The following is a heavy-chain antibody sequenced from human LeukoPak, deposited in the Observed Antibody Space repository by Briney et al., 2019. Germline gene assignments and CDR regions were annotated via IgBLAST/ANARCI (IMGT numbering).Heavy chain of an antibody. V-gene: IGHV4-59*08. Sequence: SETLSLTCTVSGGSISSYYWSWIRQPPGKGLEWIGYIYNSGSTNYNPSLKSRVTISVDTSKNQFSLKLSSVTAADTAVYYCARVGVEVGYDSTDLGAFDIWGQGTMVTVSS. CDR3: ARVGVEVGYDSTDLGAFDI. D-gene: IGHD3-22*01. CDR1: GGSISSYY. CDR2: IYNSGST. J-gene: IGHJ3*02.